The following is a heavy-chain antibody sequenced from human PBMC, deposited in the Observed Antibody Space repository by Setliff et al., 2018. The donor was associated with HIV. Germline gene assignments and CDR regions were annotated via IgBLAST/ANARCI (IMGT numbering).Heavy chain of an antibody. Sequence: PSESLSLTCSVYGGPLSGYFWSWIRQSPGKGLEWIGEISCSGTTNYNPSLKSRVTISIDPSKEWFSLQLTSVTRADTATYYCVRGGGEHYDFLSGHYTPWGDFWGQGTLGTVSS. J-gene: IGHJ4*02. CDR2: ISCSGTT. V-gene: IGHV4-34*01. CDR3: VRGGGEHYDFLSGHYTPWGDF. CDR1: GGPLSGYF. D-gene: IGHD3-3*01.